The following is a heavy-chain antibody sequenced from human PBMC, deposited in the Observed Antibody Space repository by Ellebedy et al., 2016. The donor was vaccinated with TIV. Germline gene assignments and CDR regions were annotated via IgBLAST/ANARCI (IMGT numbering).Heavy chain of an antibody. CDR3: ARDTAMGAFDI. J-gene: IGHJ3*02. D-gene: IGHD5-18*01. CDR2: ISYDGSNK. V-gene: IGHV3-30-3*01. CDR1: GFTLSSYA. Sequence: GGSLRLSXAASGFTLSSYAMHWVRQAPGKGLEWVAVISYDGSNKYYADSVKGRFTITRDNSKNTLYLQMNSLRAEDTAVYYCARDTAMGAFDIWGQGTMVTVSS.